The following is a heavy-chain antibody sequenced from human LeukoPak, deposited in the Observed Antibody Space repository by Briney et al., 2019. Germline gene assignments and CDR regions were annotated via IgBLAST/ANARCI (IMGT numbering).Heavy chain of an antibody. CDR2: ISYDGSNK. V-gene: IGHV3-30*18. D-gene: IGHD6-19*01. Sequence: GGSLRLSCAASGFTFSSYGMHWVRQAPGKGLEWVAVISYDGSNKYYADSVKSRFTISRDNSKNTLYLQMNSLRAEDTAVYYCAKEEAVVLDYWGQGTLVTVSS. CDR3: AKEEAVVLDY. J-gene: IGHJ4*02. CDR1: GFTFSSYG.